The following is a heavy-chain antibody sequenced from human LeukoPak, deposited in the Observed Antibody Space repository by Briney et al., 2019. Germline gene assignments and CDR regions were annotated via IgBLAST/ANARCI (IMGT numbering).Heavy chain of an antibody. CDR1: GYTLTVYY. CDR2: INPNTGAT. CDR3: ARDRVGSGWPRPYYFEV. D-gene: IGHD6-19*01. Sequence: ASVKVSCTASGYTLTVYYLHWVRQAPGQGLEWMGWINPNTGATHSAQKFQGRITMTRDTSISTAYMDLSRLRSDDTAVYYCARDRVGSGWPRPYYFEVWGQGTLVTVSS. J-gene: IGHJ4*02. V-gene: IGHV1-2*02.